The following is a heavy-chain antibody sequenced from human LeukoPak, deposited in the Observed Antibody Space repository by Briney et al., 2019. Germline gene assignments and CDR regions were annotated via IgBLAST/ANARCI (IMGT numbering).Heavy chain of an antibody. J-gene: IGHJ5*02. D-gene: IGHD2-15*01. CDR1: GGSISSYY. V-gene: IGHV4-4*07. CDR2: IYTSGST. CDR3: AREMVVAATGPEDWFDP. Sequence: SETLSLTCTVSGGSISSYYWSWIRQPAGKGLEWIGRIYTSGSTNYNPSLKSRVTISVDTSKNQFSLKLSSVTAADTAVYYCAREMVVAATGPEDWFDPWGQGTLVTVSS.